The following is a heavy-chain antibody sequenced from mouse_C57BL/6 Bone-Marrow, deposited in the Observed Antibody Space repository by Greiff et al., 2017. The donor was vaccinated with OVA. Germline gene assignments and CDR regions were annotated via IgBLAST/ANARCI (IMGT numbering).Heavy chain of an antibody. V-gene: IGHV1-81*01. CDR2: IYPRSGNT. J-gene: IGHJ3*01. CDR1: GYTFTSYG. D-gene: IGHD2-5*01. CDR3: AKNYSNGFAY. Sequence: VQLVESGAELARPGASVKLSCKASGYTFTSYGISWVKQRPGQGLEWIGEIYPRSGNTYYNEKFKGKATLTADKSSSTAYMVLRSLTSEDSAVYFCAKNYSNGFAYWGQGTLVTVSA.